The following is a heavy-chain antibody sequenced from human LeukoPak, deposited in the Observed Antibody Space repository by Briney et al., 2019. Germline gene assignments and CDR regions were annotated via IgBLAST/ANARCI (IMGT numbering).Heavy chain of an antibody. CDR1: GFTFSGSA. CDR3: TSQGRRQQLDAFDI. D-gene: IGHD6-13*01. CDR2: IRSKANSYAT. V-gene: IGHV3-73*01. Sequence: GGSLRLSCAASGFTFSGSAMHWVRQASGKGLEWVGRIRSKANSYATAYAASVKGRFTISRDDSKNTAYLQMNSLKTEDTAVYYCTSQGRRQQLDAFDIWGQGTMVTVSS. J-gene: IGHJ3*02.